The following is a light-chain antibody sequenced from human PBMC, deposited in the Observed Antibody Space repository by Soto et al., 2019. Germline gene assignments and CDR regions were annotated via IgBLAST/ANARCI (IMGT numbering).Light chain of an antibody. CDR3: SSYTSSSTVV. V-gene: IGLV2-14*01. CDR2: DVS. Sequence: QSALTQPASVFGSPGQSITISCTGTSSDVGGYNYVSWYQQHPGKAPKLMIYDVSNRPSGVSNRFSGSKSGNTASLTISGLQAEDEADYYCSSYTSSSTVVFGGGTKRTVL. J-gene: IGLJ2*01. CDR1: SSDVGGYNY.